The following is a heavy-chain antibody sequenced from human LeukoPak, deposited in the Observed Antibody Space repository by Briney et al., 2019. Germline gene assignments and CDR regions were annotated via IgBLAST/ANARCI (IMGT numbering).Heavy chain of an antibody. Sequence: GGSLRLSCAAPGFTFSSYSMNWVRQAPGKGLERVSYISSNSSTIYYADSVKGRFTISRENAKNSLYLEMNSLRAEDTAVYYCARDFYDNDDYGYYFDSWGQGTLVTVSS. J-gene: IGHJ4*02. CDR3: ARDFYDNDDYGYYFDS. CDR2: ISSNSSTI. D-gene: IGHD4-17*01. V-gene: IGHV3-48*04. CDR1: GFTFSSYS.